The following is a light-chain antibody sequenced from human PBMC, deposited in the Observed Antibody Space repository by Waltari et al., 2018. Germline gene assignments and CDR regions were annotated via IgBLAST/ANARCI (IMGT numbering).Light chain of an antibody. J-gene: IGLJ3*02. CDR1: SSDVGGYKY. V-gene: IGLV2-14*03. Sequence: QSALTQPASVSGSPGQSITISCTGTSSDVGGYKYVSWYQQHPGKAPKLILYDVSIRPSGVSHRFSGSKSGNTASLTISGLQAEDEADYYCSSYTSINTLVFGGGTKLTVL. CDR3: SSYTSINTLV. CDR2: DVS.